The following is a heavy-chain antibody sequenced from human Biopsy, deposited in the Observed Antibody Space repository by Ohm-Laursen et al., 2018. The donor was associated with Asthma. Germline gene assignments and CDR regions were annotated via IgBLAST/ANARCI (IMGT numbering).Heavy chain of an antibody. D-gene: IGHD6-19*01. CDR2: ISYDGSNK. Sequence: SLRLSCAASGFTFSSNAMHWVRQAPGKGLEWVAVISYDGSNKYYADSVKGRFTISRDNSKNTLYPQMNSLRAEDTAVYYCAREGIAVAHFDYWGQGTLVTVSS. J-gene: IGHJ4*02. V-gene: IGHV3-30-3*01. CDR1: GFTFSSNA. CDR3: AREGIAVAHFDY.